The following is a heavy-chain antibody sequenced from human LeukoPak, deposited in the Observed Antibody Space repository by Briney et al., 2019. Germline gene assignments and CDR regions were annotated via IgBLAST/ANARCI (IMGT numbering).Heavy chain of an antibody. CDR1: GFTFSTYG. D-gene: IGHD2-2*01. Sequence: PGGSLRLSCAASGFTFSTYGLHWVRQAPGKGLEWVAVTSGDGSNEHYAGSVKGRFTISRDNSKNTLYLQMNSLRTEDTAVYYCAKQLGYCSSTSCAGFDPWGQGTLVTVSS. J-gene: IGHJ5*02. CDR2: TSGDGSNE. CDR3: AKQLGYCSSTSCAGFDP. V-gene: IGHV3-30*18.